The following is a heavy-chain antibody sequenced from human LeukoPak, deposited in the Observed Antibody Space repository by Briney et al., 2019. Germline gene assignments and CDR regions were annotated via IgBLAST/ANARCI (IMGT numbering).Heavy chain of an antibody. CDR3: ASSSNWNYIMAY. CDR2: IIPIFGTA. V-gene: IGHV1-69*05. CDR1: GGTFSSDA. Sequence: SVKVSCKASGGTFSSDAISWVRQAPGQGLEWMGGIIPIFGTANYAQKFQGRVTITTDESTSTAYMELSSLRSEDTAVYYCASSSNWNYIMAYWGQGTLVTVYS. J-gene: IGHJ4*02. D-gene: IGHD1-7*01.